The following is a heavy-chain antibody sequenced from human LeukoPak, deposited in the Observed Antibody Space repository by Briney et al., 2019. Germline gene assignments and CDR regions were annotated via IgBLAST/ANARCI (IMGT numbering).Heavy chain of an antibody. CDR1: GGSFSSYY. D-gene: IGHD6-13*01. J-gene: IGHJ4*02. CDR3: ARSLYSSSWYYFDY. CDR2: IYTSGST. V-gene: IGHV4-4*07. Sequence: SETLSLTCTVSGGSFSSYYWSWIRQPAGKGLEWIGRIYTSGSTNYNPSLKSRVTMSVDTSKNQFSLKLSSVTAADTAVYYCARSLYSSSWYYFDYWGQGTLVTVSS.